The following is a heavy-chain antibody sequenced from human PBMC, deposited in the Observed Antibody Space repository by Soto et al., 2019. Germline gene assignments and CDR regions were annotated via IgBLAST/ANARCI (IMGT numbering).Heavy chain of an antibody. Sequence: QVQLVESGGGVVQPGRSLRLSCAVSGFPFSSYALHWVRQAPGKGLEWVAVISYDGNNKDYADSVKGRFTISRDDSKSTLYLQMSSLRPEDTAVYYCARTFGDYVGSFDYWGQGTLVTVSS. CDR1: GFPFSSYA. D-gene: IGHD4-17*01. V-gene: IGHV3-30-3*01. CDR2: ISYDGNNK. CDR3: ARTFGDYVGSFDY. J-gene: IGHJ4*02.